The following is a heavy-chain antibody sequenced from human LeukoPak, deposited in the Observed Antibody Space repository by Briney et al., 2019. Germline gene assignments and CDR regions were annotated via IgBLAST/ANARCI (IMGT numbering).Heavy chain of an antibody. J-gene: IGHJ3*02. CDR1: GGSVSSSSFH. CDR2: IQCSGNT. CDR3: ATPSGNAFAI. V-gene: IGHV4-39*06. D-gene: IGHD3-10*01. Sequence: SETLSLTCTLSGGSVSSSSFHWGRIRQPPGKGLPRSTNIQCSGNTSYKQPHKSRVTMSLDTPKNQYTPTFRSLTAADTALYYCATPSGNAFAIWGQGIMVPVSS.